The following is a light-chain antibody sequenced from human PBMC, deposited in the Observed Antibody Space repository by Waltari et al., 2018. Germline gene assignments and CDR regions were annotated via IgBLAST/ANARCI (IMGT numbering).Light chain of an antibody. CDR3: QKHNSAPFT. CDR1: QVIHNY. J-gene: IGKJ3*01. Sequence: DIQMTQAPTSLSASVGDRVNITCRASQVIHNYLAWYQQKPGTVPKLQIYAASTLQVGVPSRFSGSGSGTDFTLTISSLQPEDVATYYCQKHNSAPFTFGPGTTVDI. CDR2: AAS. V-gene: IGKV1-27*01.